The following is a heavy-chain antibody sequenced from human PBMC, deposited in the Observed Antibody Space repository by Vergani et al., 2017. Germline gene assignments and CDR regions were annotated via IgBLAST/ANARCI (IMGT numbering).Heavy chain of an antibody. V-gene: IGHV1-2*02. D-gene: IGHD3-10*01. CDR2: INPNSGGT. CDR1: GYTFTGYY. J-gene: IGHJ5*02. CDR3: ARAGLLWFGELSWFDP. Sequence: QVQLVQSGAEVKKPGASVKVSCKASGYTFTGYYIHWVRQAPGQGLEWMGWINPNSGGTNYAQKFQGRVTMTRDTSISTAYMELSRLRSDDTAVYYCARAGLLWFGELSWFDPWGQGTLVTVSS.